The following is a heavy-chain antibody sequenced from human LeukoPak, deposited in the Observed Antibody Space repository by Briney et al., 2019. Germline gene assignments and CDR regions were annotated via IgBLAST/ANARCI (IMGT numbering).Heavy chain of an antibody. CDR2: IYYSGST. V-gene: IGHV4-39*01. D-gene: IGHD6-6*01. CDR1: GGSISSSSYY. J-gene: IGHJ4*02. Sequence: PSETLSLTCTVSGGSISSSSYYWGWIRQPPGKGREWIGSIYYSGSTYYNPSLKSRVTISVDTSKNQFSLKLSSVTAADTAVYYCARVSSSRFDYWGQGTLVTVSS. CDR3: ARVSSSRFDY.